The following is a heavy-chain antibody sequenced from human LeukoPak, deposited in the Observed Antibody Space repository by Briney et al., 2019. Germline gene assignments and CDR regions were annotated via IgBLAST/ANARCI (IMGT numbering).Heavy chain of an antibody. D-gene: IGHD6-13*01. CDR2: IKKDGSEK. Sequence: GGSLRLSCAASGFTFSSHWMTWVRQAPGKGLEWVATIKKDGSEKYYVNSVKGRFTISRDNAENSLYLQMNSLRAEDTAVYYCARGQQLVLWFDPWGQGTLVTVSS. V-gene: IGHV3-7*01. J-gene: IGHJ5*02. CDR1: GFTFSSHW. CDR3: ARGQQLVLWFDP.